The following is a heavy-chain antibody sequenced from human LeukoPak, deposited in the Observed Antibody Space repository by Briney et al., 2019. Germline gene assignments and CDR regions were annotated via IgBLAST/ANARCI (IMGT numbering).Heavy chain of an antibody. CDR1: GYSFTSYW. J-gene: IGHJ1*01. D-gene: IGHD2-21*02. V-gene: IGHV5-51*01. CDR3: ARPYCGGDCYSLYFRH. Sequence: GESLKISCKGSGYSFTSYWIGWVRQMPGKGLEWMGIIYPGDSDTRYSPSFQGQVTISADKSISTAYLQWSSLKASDTAMYYCARPYCGGDCYSLYFRHWGQGTLVTVSS. CDR2: IYPGDSDT.